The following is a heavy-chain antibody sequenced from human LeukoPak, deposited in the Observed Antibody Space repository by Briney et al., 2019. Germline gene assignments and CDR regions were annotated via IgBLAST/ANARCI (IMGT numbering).Heavy chain of an antibody. CDR3: ARVRRTVVTPYPSNWFDP. J-gene: IGHJ5*02. CDR1: GGSFSGYY. V-gene: IGHV4-34*01. D-gene: IGHD4-23*01. CDR2: INHSGST. Sequence: SETLSLTCAVYGGSFSGYYWSWIRQRPGKGLEWIGEINHSGSTNYNPSLKSRVTISVDTSKNQFSLKLSSVTAADTAVYYCARVRRTVVTPYPSNWFDPWGQGTLVTVSS.